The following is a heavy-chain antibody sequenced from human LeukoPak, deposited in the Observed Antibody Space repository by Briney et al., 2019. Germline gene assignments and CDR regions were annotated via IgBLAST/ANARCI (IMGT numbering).Heavy chain of an antibody. V-gene: IGHV3-30-3*01. J-gene: IGHJ6*02. CDR2: ISYDGSNK. CDR1: GFTFSSYA. Sequence: GGSLRLSCAASGFTFSSYAMHWVRQAPGKGLEWVAVISYDGSNKYYADSVKGRFTISRDNSKNTLYLQMNSLRAEDTAVYYCARDPSPEVKGMDVWGQGTTVTVSS. CDR3: ARDPSPEVKGMDV.